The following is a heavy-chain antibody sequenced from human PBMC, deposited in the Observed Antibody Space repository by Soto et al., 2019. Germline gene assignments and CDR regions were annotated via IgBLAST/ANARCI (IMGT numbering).Heavy chain of an antibody. CDR2: SSNSGTFT. CDR1: GFTFSDYY. D-gene: IGHD1-1*01. Sequence: LRLSCEGSGFTFSDYYMSWIRQAPGKGLEWISYSSNSGTFTKYADSVKGRFSISRDNTKNLLFLQMNSLRAEDTALYYCARSGDNYNLLDYWGQGTPVTVSS. J-gene: IGHJ4*02. CDR3: ARSGDNYNLLDY. V-gene: IGHV3-11*06.